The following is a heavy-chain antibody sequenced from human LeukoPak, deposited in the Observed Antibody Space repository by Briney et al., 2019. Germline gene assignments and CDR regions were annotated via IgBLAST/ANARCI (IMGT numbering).Heavy chain of an antibody. CDR2: INSDGSST. CDR1: GFTFSIYW. Sequence: GGSLRLSCAASGFTFSIYWMHWVRQAPGKGLVWVSRINSDGSSTSYADSVKGRFTISRDNAKNSLYLQMNSLRAEDTAVYYCARPSPPVYDFWSGPSDYWGQGTLVTVSS. V-gene: IGHV3-74*01. CDR3: ARPSPPVYDFWSGPSDY. D-gene: IGHD3-3*01. J-gene: IGHJ4*02.